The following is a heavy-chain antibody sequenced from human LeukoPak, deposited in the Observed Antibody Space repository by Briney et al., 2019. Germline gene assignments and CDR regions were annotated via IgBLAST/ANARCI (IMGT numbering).Heavy chain of an antibody. CDR3: ARGLPYNDAFDI. CDR1: GFTFSTYN. D-gene: IGHD4-11*01. V-gene: IGHV3-21*01. Sequence: GGSLRLSCAPSGFTFSTYNLNWVRQAPGKGLEWVSTISSSSNYIYYADSVKGRFTISRDNARNSLYLQVNSLRAEDTAVYYCARGLPYNDAFDIWGRGTMVTVSS. J-gene: IGHJ3*02. CDR2: ISSSSNYI.